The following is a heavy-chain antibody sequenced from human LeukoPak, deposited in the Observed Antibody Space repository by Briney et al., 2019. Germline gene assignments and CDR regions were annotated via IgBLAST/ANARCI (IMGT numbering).Heavy chain of an antibody. V-gene: IGHV4-59*01. J-gene: IGHJ6*03. D-gene: IGHD1-26*01. CDR3: ARVEATNWRFGAPYYYYYMDV. Sequence: PSETLSLTCTVSGGSISSYYWSWIRQPPGKGLEWIGYIYYSGSTTYNPSLKSRVTISVDTSKNQFSLKLSSVTAADTAVYYCARVEATNWRFGAPYYYYYMDVWGKGTTVTVSS. CDR1: GGSISSYY. CDR2: IYYSGST.